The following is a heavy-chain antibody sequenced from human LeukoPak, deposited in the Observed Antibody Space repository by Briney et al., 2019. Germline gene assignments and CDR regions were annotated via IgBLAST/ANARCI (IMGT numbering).Heavy chain of an antibody. V-gene: IGHV4-59*08. CDR3: ARKDSSGWYAWYFDL. CDR2: IYYTGST. J-gene: IGHJ2*01. D-gene: IGHD6-19*01. Sequence: SETLSLTCTVSGGSISSYYWSWIRQPPGMGLEYIGYIYYTGSTGYNPSLKSRVTISVDTSKSQFSLKLNSVTAADTAVYYCARKDSSGWYAWYFDLWGRGTLVTVSS. CDR1: GGSISSYY.